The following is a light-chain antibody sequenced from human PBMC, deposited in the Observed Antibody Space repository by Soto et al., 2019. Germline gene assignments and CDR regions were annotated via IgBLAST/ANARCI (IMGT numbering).Light chain of an antibody. Sequence: EIVLTQSPGTLSLPPAERATLSCRASQSVSNNYLAWYQQKPGQAPRLLIYGASNRATGIPDRFSGSGSGTDFTLTISRLEPEDFAVYYCQQYGSSGTFGQWTKVDIK. V-gene: IGKV3-20*01. CDR3: QQYGSSGT. CDR2: GAS. CDR1: QSVSNNY. J-gene: IGKJ1*01.